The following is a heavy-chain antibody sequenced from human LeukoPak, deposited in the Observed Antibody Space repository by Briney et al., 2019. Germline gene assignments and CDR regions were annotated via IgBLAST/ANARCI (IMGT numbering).Heavy chain of an antibody. Sequence: SETLSLTCTVSGGSISSSSYYWSWIRQPPGKGLEWIGYIYYSGSTNYNPSLKSRVTISVDTSKNQFSLKLSSVTAADTAVYYCARSYSSSWPFDYWGQGTLVTVSS. CDR3: ARSYSSSWPFDY. V-gene: IGHV4-61*05. CDR1: GGSISSSSYY. J-gene: IGHJ4*02. D-gene: IGHD6-13*01. CDR2: IYYSGST.